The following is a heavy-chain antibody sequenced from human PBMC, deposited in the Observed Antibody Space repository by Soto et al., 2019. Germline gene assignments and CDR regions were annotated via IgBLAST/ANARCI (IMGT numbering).Heavy chain of an antibody. D-gene: IGHD2-2*01. J-gene: IGHJ4*02. CDR1: GFTFSSYW. Sequence: GGSLRLSCAASGFTFSSYWMHWVRQAPGKGLMWVSRINSDGSSTSYADSVKGRFTISRDNAKNTLYLQMNSLRAEDTAVYYCARDRGYCSSTSCSQFGYWGQGTLVTVSS. CDR2: INSDGSST. V-gene: IGHV3-74*01. CDR3: ARDRGYCSSTSCSQFGY.